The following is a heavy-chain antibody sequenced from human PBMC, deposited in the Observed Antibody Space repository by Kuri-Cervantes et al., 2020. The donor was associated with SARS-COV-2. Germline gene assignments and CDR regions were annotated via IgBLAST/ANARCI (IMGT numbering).Heavy chain of an antibody. CDR3: AKVYGDIVVVPAAKYFQH. CDR1: GFTFSSYW. Sequence: GGSLRLSCAASGFTFSSYWMHWVRQAPGKGLVWVSRINSDGSSTSYADSVKGRFTISRDNSKNTLYLQMNSLRAEDTAVYYCAKVYGDIVVVPAAKYFQHWGQGTLVTVSS. V-gene: IGHV3-74*01. CDR2: INSDGSST. J-gene: IGHJ1*01. D-gene: IGHD2-2*01.